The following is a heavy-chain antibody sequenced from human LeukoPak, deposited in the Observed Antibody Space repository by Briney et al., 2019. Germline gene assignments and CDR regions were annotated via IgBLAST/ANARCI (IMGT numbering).Heavy chain of an antibody. D-gene: IGHD2-8*01. CDR2: IIAIFGTA. J-gene: IGHJ6*02. V-gene: IGHV1-69*13. CDR1: GGTFSSYV. Sequence: SVKVSCKASGGTFSSYVISWVRQAPGQGLEWMGGIIAIFGTANYAQKFQGRVTITADESTSTAYMELSSLRSEDTAVYYCARGRGDCSSGVCYTAYFYYSMDVWGQGTTVTVSS. CDR3: ARGRGDCSSGVCYTAYFYYSMDV.